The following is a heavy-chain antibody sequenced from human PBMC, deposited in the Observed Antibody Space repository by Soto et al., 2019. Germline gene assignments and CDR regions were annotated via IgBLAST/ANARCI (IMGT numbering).Heavy chain of an antibody. CDR1: GDSVSSYSAA. CDR2: TYYRSRFFS. V-gene: IGHV6-1*01. D-gene: IGHD2-2*01. CDR3: VRDRCSSSGWFDP. Sequence: SQTLSLTCAISGDSVSSYSAAWNWIRQSPSGGLEWLGRTYYRSRFFSDYAESVKSRIIINPDTSKNQFSLQLKSVTPEDTAVYYCVRDRCSSSGWFDPWAQGTPVTVSS. J-gene: IGHJ5*02.